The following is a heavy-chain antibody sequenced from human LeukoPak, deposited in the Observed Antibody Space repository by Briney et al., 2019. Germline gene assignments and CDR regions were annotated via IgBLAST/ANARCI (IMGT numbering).Heavy chain of an antibody. D-gene: IGHD2-21*02. V-gene: IGHV1-2*02. Sequence: GASVKVSCKASGYTFTGYYIHWVRQAPRQGLQWMGWINPNSGGTTYAQKFQGRVTMTRDTSISTAYMELSRLTSDDTAVYYCAREPVYCGGDCYSVGSDYWGQGTLVSVSS. J-gene: IGHJ4*02. CDR2: INPNSGGT. CDR3: AREPVYCGGDCYSVGSDY. CDR1: GYTFTGYY.